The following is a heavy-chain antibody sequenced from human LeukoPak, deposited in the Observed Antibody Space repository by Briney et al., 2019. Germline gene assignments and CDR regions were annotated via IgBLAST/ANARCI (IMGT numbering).Heavy chain of an antibody. J-gene: IGHJ4*02. Sequence: SETLSLTCTVSGGSISSSSYYWGWIRQPPGKGLEWIGSIYYSGSTYYNPSLKSRVTISVDTSKNQFSLKLSSVTAADTAVYYCARQWLDGGGYFDYWGQGTLVTVSS. CDR1: GGSISSSSYY. D-gene: IGHD6-19*01. CDR2: IYYSGST. CDR3: ARQWLDGGGYFDY. V-gene: IGHV4-39*01.